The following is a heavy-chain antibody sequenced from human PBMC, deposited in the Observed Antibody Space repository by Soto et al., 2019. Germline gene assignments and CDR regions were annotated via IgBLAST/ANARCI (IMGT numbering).Heavy chain of an antibody. CDR3: ASNGGGNAQRPWTVFDY. CDR1: RGTFSSYA. CDR2: IIPIFGTA. J-gene: IGHJ4*02. D-gene: IGHD2-15*01. V-gene: IGHV1-69*13. Sequence: SVKVSCKASRGTFSSYAISWVRQAPGQGLEWMGGIIPIFGTANYAQKFQGRVTITADESTSTAYMELSSLRSEDTAVYYCASNGGGNAQRPWTVFDYWGQGTLVTVSS.